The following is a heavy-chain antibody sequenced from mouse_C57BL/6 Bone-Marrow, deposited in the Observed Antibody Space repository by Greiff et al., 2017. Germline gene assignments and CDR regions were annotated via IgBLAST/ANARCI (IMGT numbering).Heavy chain of an antibody. J-gene: IGHJ2*01. CDR2: IDPSDSYT. V-gene: IGHV1-69*01. D-gene: IGHD1-1*01. CDR1: GYTFTSYW. Sequence: QVQLQQPGAELVMPGASVKLSCKASGYTFTSYWMHWVKQRPGQGLEWIGEIDPSDSYTNYNQKFKGKSTLTVDKSSSTAYMQLSSLTSEVSAVYYCARCFSYGSSYNFDYWGQGTTLTVSS. CDR3: ARCFSYGSSYNFDY.